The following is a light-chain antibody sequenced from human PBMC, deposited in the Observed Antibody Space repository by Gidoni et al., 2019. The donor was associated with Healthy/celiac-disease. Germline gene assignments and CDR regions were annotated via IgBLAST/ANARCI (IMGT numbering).Light chain of an antibody. J-gene: IGLJ3*02. CDR2: GNS. Sequence: QSVLTQPPSVYAAPGQRVTISCTGSSSNIGAGYDVHWYQQLPGTAPKLLIYGNSNRPSGVPDRFSGSKSGTSASLAITGLQAEDEADYYCQSYDSSLSGSWVFGGGTKLTVL. CDR1: SSNIGAGYD. V-gene: IGLV1-40*01. CDR3: QSYDSSLSGSWV.